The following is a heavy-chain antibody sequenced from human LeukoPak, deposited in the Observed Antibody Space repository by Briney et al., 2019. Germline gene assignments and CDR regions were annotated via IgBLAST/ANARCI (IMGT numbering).Heavy chain of an antibody. CDR2: ISSSSSYI. J-gene: IGHJ5*01. D-gene: IGHD6-13*01. V-gene: IGHV3-21*01. CDR1: GFTFSSYS. Sequence: GGSLRLSCAASGFTFSSYSMNWVHQAPGKGLEWVSSISSSSSYIYYADSVKGRFTISRDNAKNSLYLQMNSLRAEDTAVYYCARLGYSSSWLESWGQGTLVTVSS. CDR3: ARLGYSSSWLES.